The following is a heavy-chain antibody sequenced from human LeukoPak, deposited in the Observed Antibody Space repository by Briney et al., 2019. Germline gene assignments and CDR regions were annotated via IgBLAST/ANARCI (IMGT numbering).Heavy chain of an antibody. CDR3: ASGSSSSTTPYYYYYMDV. CDR2: ISSSASTI. Sequence: GGSLRLSCAASGFTFSSYGMHWIRQAPGKGLEWVSYISSSASTIYYADSVKGRFTISRDNAKNSLYLQMNSLRAEDTAVYYCASGSSSSTTPYYYYYMDVWGKGTTVTVSS. D-gene: IGHD6-6*01. V-gene: IGHV3-48*04. CDR1: GFTFSSYG. J-gene: IGHJ6*03.